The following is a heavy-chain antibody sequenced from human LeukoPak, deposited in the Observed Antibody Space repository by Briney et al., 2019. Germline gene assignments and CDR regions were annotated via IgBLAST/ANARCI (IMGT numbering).Heavy chain of an antibody. V-gene: IGHV3-23*01. CDR3: AKGRWQHSVGCFDY. D-gene: IGHD5-24*01. Sequence: GGSLSLSCAASGFTFSTYAMGWVRQAPGKGLEWVSALTGSGVNTYYADSVKGRFTISRDNSKNTLYLLMNSLRAEDTALYYCAKGRWQHSVGCFDYWGQGTLVTVSS. J-gene: IGHJ4*02. CDR1: GFTFSTYA. CDR2: LTGSGVNT.